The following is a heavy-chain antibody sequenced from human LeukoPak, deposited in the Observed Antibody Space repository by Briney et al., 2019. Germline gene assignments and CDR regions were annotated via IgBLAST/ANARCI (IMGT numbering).Heavy chain of an antibody. CDR1: GYTFTSYD. D-gene: IGHD2-2*02. CDR2: MNPNSGNT. Sequence: ASVKFSCKASGYTFTSYDINWVRQATGQGLEWMGWMNPNSGNTGYAQKFQGRVTITRNTSISTAYMELSSLRSEDTAVYYCARVFSAEYCSSTSCYTVGYYYYYMDVWGKGTTVTVSS. CDR3: ARVFSAEYCSSTSCYTVGYYYYYMDV. J-gene: IGHJ6*03. V-gene: IGHV1-8*03.